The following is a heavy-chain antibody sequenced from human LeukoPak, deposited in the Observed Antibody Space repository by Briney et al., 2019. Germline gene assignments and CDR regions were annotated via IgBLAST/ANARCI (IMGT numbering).Heavy chain of an antibody. V-gene: IGHV5-10-1*01. Sequence: GESLRTSCKGPGYSFTSYWISWVRQMPGKGLEWMGRIDPSDSYTNYSPSFQGHVPISADKSLSTAYLQWSSLKASDTAMYYCGRHALYTAMVTIWWFDLWGQGTLVTVSS. D-gene: IGHD5-18*01. CDR1: GYSFTSYW. CDR3: GRHALYTAMVTIWWFDL. CDR2: IDPSDSYT. J-gene: IGHJ5*02.